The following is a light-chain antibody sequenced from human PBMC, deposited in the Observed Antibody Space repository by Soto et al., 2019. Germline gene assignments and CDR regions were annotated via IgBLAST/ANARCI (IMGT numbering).Light chain of an antibody. CDR1: KLGDEY. J-gene: IGLJ2*01. CDR3: QAWDSSTVV. V-gene: IGLV3-1*01. CDR2: QDN. Sequence: SYELTQPPSVSVSPGQTASITCSGDKLGDEYACWYQQKPGQSPVLAIFQDNKRPSGTPERFSGSNSGNTATLTVSGTQAMDEADYYCQAWDSSTVVFGGGTKLTVL.